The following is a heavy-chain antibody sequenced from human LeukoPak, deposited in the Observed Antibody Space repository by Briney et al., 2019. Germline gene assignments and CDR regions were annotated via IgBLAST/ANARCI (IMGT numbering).Heavy chain of an antibody. CDR2: VSSGFHA. V-gene: IGHV3-13*01. CDR3: VREARGYHYTYFDY. Sequence: PGGSLRLSCTASGFTLGSHDMHWVRHIPGQGLEWVAAVSSGFHAFFADSVQGRFTVSREDVRNSLYLQMNSLRAGDTAVYYCVREARGYHYTYFDYWGQGTLVTVSS. J-gene: IGHJ4*02. D-gene: IGHD5-18*01. CDR1: GFTLGSHD.